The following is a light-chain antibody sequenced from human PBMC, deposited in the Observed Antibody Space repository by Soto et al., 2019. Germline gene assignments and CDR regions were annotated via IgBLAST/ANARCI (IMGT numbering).Light chain of an antibody. V-gene: IGKV1-17*01. CDR3: LQHYRYPLT. J-gene: IGKJ4*01. Sequence: DIQMTQSPSSLSAYVGDRVTITCRASQGIGNGLGWYQQKPGKAPKSLIYVASSLQSGVPSRFSGSGSGTEFTLTISSLQPEDFATYYCLQHYRYPLTFGGGTKVEIQ. CDR1: QGIGNG. CDR2: VAS.